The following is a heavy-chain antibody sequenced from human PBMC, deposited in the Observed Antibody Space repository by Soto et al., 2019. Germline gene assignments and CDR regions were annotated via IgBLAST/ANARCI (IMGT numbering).Heavy chain of an antibody. Sequence: PGGSLRLSCAASGSTFSDYYMTWIRQAPGKGLEWVSYISSSGGLIYYADSVKGRFTISRDNARKSLYLQMRSLRAEDSAVYYCARDRYDFWSGSDHYGLDVWGQGTTVTVSS. CDR3: ARDRYDFWSGSDHYGLDV. CDR1: GSTFSDYY. D-gene: IGHD3-3*01. CDR2: ISSSGGLI. V-gene: IGHV3-11*01. J-gene: IGHJ6*02.